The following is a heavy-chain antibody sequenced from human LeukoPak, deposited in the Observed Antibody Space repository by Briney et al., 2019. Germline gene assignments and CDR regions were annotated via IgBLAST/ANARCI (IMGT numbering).Heavy chain of an antibody. CDR2: IYYSGST. CDR1: GGSFSRYY. J-gene: IGHJ3*01. CDR3: ARGGYDV. Sequence: PAETLSLTCAVYGGSFSRYYWSWIRQPPGKGLEWIGDIYYSGSTNYHTSLKSRVTISVDTSKNQSSLTVSSAKAAGTAGNYRARGGYDVWGQGRIVAVSS. D-gene: IGHD2-2*03. V-gene: IGHV4-34*01.